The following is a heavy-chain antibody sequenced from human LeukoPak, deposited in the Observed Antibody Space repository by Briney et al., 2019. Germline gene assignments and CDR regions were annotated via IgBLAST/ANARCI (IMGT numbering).Heavy chain of an antibody. V-gene: IGHV3-30-3*01. CDR2: ISNDGTNK. J-gene: IGHJ4*02. CDR1: GFPFSSYA. CDR3: ARDLGGPAATYYFDY. D-gene: IGHD2-2*01. Sequence: PGGSLRLSCAASGFPFSSYAMHWVRQAPGRGLEWVAVISNDGTNKYYAGSVKGRFTISRDNSKNTLYLQMNSLRPEDSAVYYCARDLGGPAATYYFDYWGQGTLVTVSS.